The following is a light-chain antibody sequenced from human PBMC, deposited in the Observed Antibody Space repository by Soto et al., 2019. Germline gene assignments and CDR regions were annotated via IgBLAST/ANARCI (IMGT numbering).Light chain of an antibody. CDR3: QQYNNWPLT. V-gene: IGKV3-15*01. CDR2: GAS. Sequence: EIVMPQSPATLSVSPEEIATLSCRASQSVSSNLAWYQQKPGQAPRLLIYGASTRATGIPARFSGSGSGTEFTLTISSLQSEDFAVYYCQQYNNWPLTFGGGTKVEIK. CDR1: QSVSSN. J-gene: IGKJ4*01.